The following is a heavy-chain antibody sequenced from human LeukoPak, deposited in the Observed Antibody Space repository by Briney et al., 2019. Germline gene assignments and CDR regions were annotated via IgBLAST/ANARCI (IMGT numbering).Heavy chain of an antibody. V-gene: IGHV4-59*08. CDR3: ARRTYSSSWYTWYFDL. D-gene: IGHD6-13*01. J-gene: IGHJ2*01. CDR1: GGSISSYY. CDR2: IYYSGST. Sequence: SETLSLTCTVSGGSISSYYWSWIRQPPGKGLEWIGYIYYSGSTNYNPSLKSRVTISVDTSKNQFSLKLSSVTAADTAVYYCARRTYSSSWYTWYFDLWGRGTLVTVAS.